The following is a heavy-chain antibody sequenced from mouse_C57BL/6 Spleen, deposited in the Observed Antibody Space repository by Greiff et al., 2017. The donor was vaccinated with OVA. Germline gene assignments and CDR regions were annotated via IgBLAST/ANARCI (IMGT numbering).Heavy chain of an antibody. V-gene: IGHV3-6*01. D-gene: IGHD3-2*02. CDR2: ISYDGSN. CDR3: AREGSSGYHYFDY. J-gene: IGHJ2*01. Sequence: VQLQQSGPGLVKPSQSLSLTCSVTGYSITSGYYWNWIRQFPGNKLEWMGYISYDGSNNYNPSLKNRISITRDTSKNQFFLKLNSVTTEDTATYYCAREGSSGYHYFDYWGQGTTLTVSS. CDR1: GYSITSGYY.